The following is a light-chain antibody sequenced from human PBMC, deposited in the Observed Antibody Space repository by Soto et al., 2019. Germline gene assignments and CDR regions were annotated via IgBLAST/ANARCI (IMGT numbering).Light chain of an antibody. V-gene: IGKV3-15*01. J-gene: IGKJ5*01. Sequence: EIVLTQSPATLSVSPGDRATLSCRASQSVSGDLAWYHHKPGQAPRLPIYDASTRALDTPARFASSGAGTEFTLTISSLQSEDFAVYFCQQYNNWPITFGQGTRLEIK. CDR1: QSVSGD. CDR3: QQYNNWPIT. CDR2: DAS.